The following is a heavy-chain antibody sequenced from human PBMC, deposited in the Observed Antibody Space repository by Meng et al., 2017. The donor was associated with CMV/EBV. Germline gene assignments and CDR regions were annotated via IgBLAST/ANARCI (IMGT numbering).Heavy chain of an antibody. D-gene: IGHD2-2*01. J-gene: IGHJ5*02. CDR3: ARSGYCSSTSCYEGWFDP. Sequence: GESLRISCAASGFTFSSYAMHWVRQAPGKGLEWVAVISYDGSNKCYADSVKGRFTISRDNSKNTLYLQMNSLRAEDTAVYYCARSGYCSSTSCYEGWFDPWGQGTLVTVSS. CDR1: GFTFSSYA. V-gene: IGHV3-30*04. CDR2: ISYDGSNK.